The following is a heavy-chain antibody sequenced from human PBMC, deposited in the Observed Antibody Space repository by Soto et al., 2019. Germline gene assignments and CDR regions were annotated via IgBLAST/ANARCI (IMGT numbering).Heavy chain of an antibody. D-gene: IGHD2-15*01. V-gene: IGHV4-59*01. Sequence: SETLSLTCTVSGGSISSYYWSWIRQPPGKGLEWIGYIYNSGSTNYNPSLKSRVTISVDTSKNQFSLKLSSVTAADTAVYYCARDRGEGSRGRWYDYWGQGTLVTVSS. CDR2: IYNSGST. CDR3: ARDRGEGSRGRWYDY. CDR1: GGSISSYY. J-gene: IGHJ4*02.